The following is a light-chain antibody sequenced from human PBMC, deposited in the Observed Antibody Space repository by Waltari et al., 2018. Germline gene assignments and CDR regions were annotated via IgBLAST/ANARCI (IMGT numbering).Light chain of an antibody. CDR2: DDD. Sequence: YVVTQPPSVSVAPGQTARITCGADNIGSTHVHWFQQKPGQAPVMVVYDDDARPSGIPERFSGSNSGDTATLTISRVEAGDEADYYCQFWDNSNDHPYVFGTGTKVTVL. V-gene: IGLV3-21*02. CDR3: QFWDNSNDHPYV. CDR1: NIGSTH. J-gene: IGLJ1*01.